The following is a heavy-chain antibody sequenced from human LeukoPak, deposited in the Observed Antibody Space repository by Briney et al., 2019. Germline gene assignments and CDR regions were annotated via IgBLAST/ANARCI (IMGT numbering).Heavy chain of an antibody. V-gene: IGHV3-7*05. J-gene: IGHJ4*02. CDR1: GFPFSSYW. CDR2: IKQDGSGE. Sequence: GGSLRLSCAASGFPFSSYWMAWARQAPGKGLQWVASIKQDGSGEYYVDSVRGRFTISRDNANNSLYLQMNSLRAEDTAVYYCARASYSSSSGHGGQGTLVTVSA. CDR3: ARASYSSSSGH. D-gene: IGHD6-6*01.